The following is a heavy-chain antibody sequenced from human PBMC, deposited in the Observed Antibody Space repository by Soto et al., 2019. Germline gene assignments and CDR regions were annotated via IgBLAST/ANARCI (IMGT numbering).Heavy chain of an antibody. CDR1: GYTFTSYG. J-gene: IGHJ3*02. CDR2: ISAYNGNT. D-gene: IGHD3-9*01. V-gene: IGHV1-18*01. Sequence: ASVKVSCKASGYTFTSYGISWVRQAPGQGLEWMGWISAYNGNTNYAQKLQGRVTMTTDTSTSTAYMELRSLRSDDTAVYYFACAREILTGYYSYNAFDIWGQGTMVTVSS. CDR3: ACAREILTGYYSYNAFDI.